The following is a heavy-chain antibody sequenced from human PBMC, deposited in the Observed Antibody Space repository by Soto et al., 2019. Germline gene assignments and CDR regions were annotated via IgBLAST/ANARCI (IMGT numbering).Heavy chain of an antibody. CDR3: AASRKGGWTCDY. V-gene: IGHV4-31*03. CDR1: GDSISTGASY. Sequence: SGTLSLTSPVPGDSISTGASYWSCVRQFPGKGLEWIGYVHYSGNTFYTPSLKSRLSLSLDTSQNQFSLNLNSVTAADTAVYYCAASRKGGWTCDYWGQGTMVTVSS. CDR2: VHYSGNT. J-gene: IGHJ4*02. D-gene: IGHD6-19*01.